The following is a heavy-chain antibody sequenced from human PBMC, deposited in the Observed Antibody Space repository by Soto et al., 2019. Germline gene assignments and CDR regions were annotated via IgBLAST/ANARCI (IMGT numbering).Heavy chain of an antibody. D-gene: IGHD1-7*01. CDR2: ISDHGTTK. CDR1: GFAFSTYA. CDR3: ARVLLELWPVDY. J-gene: IGHJ4*02. V-gene: IGHV3-30-3*01. Sequence: GGSLRLSCAASGFAFSTYAMHWVRQAPGKGLEWVALISDHGTTKYYADSVKGRFTISRDNSKNMVYLQMNSLRTEDTAVYFCARVLLELWPVDYWGQGTRVTVSS.